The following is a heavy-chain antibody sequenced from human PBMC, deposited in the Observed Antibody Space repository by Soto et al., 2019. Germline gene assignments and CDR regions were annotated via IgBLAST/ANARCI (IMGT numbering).Heavy chain of an antibody. D-gene: IGHD1-26*01. CDR3: VRGRLRGVAVNWYFDL. CDR1: GYTFPSYA. J-gene: IGHJ2*01. CDR2: INAGNGNT. Sequence: GASVKVSCKASGYTFPSYAMHWVRQAPGQRLEWMGWINAGNGNTKYSQKFQGRVTITRDTSASTAYMELSILRSEDTAVYSCVRGRLRGVAVNWYFDLWGRGTLVTVSS. V-gene: IGHV1-3*01.